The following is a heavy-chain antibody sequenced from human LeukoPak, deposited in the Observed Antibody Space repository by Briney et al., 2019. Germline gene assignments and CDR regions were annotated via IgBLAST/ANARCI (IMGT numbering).Heavy chain of an antibody. CDR3: ATLVYYYYYGIDV. CDR2: INHSGST. J-gene: IGHJ6*02. Sequence: PSETLSLTCADQRGAFSGYYSCSLRQPPGKGLEWIGEINHSGSTNYNPSLKSRVTISVDTSKNQFSLKLSSVTAADTAVYYCATLVYYYYYGIDVWGQGTTVTVSS. V-gene: IGHV4-34*01. D-gene: IGHD6-13*01. CDR1: RGAFSGYY.